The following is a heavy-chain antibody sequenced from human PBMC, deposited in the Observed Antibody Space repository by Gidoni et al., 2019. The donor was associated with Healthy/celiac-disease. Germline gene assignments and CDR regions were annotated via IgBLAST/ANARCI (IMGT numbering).Heavy chain of an antibody. V-gene: IGHV4-59*01. CDR3: ARTYYYDSSGYFPYYYYGMDV. J-gene: IGHJ6*02. Sequence: QVQLQESGPGLVKPSETLSLTCTVSGGSTSSYYWSWIRQPPGKGLEWIGYIYYSGSTNYNPSLKSRVTISVDTSKNQFSLKLSSVTAADTAVYYCARTYYYDSSGYFPYYYYGMDVWGQGTTVTVSS. D-gene: IGHD3-22*01. CDR2: IYYSGST. CDR1: GGSTSSYY.